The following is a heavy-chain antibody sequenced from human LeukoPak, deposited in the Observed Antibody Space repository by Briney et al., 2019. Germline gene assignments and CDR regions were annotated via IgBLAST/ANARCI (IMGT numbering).Heavy chain of an antibody. J-gene: IGHJ2*01. D-gene: IGHD6-6*01. CDR3: TRRESQGSSTNWYFDL. V-gene: IGHV3-73*01. CDR1: GFTFSGSA. Sequence: PGGSLRLSCAAYGFTFSGSAIHWVRQASGKGLEWVARIRSRRDTYATAYAASVKGRFTISRDDSNNTAYLQMNSLKTEDMAVYYCTRRESQGSSTNWYFDLWGRGTLVTVSS. CDR2: IRSRRDTYAT.